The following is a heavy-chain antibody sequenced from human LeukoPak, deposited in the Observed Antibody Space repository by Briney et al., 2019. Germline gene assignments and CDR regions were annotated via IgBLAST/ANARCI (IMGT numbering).Heavy chain of an antibody. Sequence: SETLSLTCTVSGYSISSGYYWGWIRQPPGKGLEWIGSIYHSGSTYYNPSLKSRVTISVDTSKNQFSLKLSSVTAADTAVYYCARDGIAAADYYYMDVWGKGATVTVSS. V-gene: IGHV4-38-2*02. D-gene: IGHD6-13*01. CDR1: GYSISSGYY. J-gene: IGHJ6*03. CDR3: ARDGIAAADYYYMDV. CDR2: IYHSGST.